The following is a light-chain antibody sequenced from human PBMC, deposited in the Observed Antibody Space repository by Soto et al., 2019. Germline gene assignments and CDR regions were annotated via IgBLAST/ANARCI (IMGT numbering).Light chain of an antibody. J-gene: IGKJ1*01. CDR1: QSVSSN. V-gene: IGKV3-15*01. CDR2: GAS. Sequence: EIVMTQSRASLSVSTGERDTLSCRASQSVSSNLAWYQQKPGQAPRLLIYGASTRATGIPARFSGSGSGTEFTLTISSLQSEDFAVYYCQQYYNCPRTFGQGTKVDI. CDR3: QQYYNCPRT.